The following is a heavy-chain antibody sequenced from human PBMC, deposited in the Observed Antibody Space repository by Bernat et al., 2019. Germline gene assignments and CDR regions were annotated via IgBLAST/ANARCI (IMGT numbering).Heavy chain of an antibody. D-gene: IGHD3-10*01. J-gene: IGHJ4*02. V-gene: IGHV3-21*01. CDR3: ARGGGGSGSYYAPDD. Sequence: EVQLVESGGGLVKPGGSLRLSCAASGFTFSSYSMNWVRQAPGKGLEWVSSISSSSSYIYYADSVKARFTISRDKPKNSLYLQMNSLRAEDTAVYYCARGGGGSGSYYAPDDWGQGTLVTVSS. CDR2: ISSSSSYI. CDR1: GFTFSSYS.